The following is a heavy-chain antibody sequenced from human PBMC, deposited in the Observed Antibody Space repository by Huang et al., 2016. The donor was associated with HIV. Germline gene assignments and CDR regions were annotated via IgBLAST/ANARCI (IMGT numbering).Heavy chain of an antibody. CDR3: ARLTSGWYQDY. V-gene: IGHV1-8*01. Sequence: QVQLVQSGPEVKKPGASVKVSCQTSGYIFSNYDINWVQQAPGQGLQWMGWRNPNSGKTAYGQNFQGRVTLTRSTSTGAAYMVLNSLTSQDTAVYYCARLTSGWYQDYWGQGTLVTVSS. CDR1: GYIFSNYD. J-gene: IGHJ4*02. CDR2: RNPNSGKT. D-gene: IGHD6-19*01.